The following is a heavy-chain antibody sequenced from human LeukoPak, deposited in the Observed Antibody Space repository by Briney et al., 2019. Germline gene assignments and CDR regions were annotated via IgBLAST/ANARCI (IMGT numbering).Heavy chain of an antibody. Sequence: GGSLRLSCAASGFTFSTYSMSWVRQAPGKGLEWVSYISSSSSTIYYADSVKGRFTISRDNAKNSLYLQMNSQRAEDTAMYYCANSDGFDYWGQGTLVTVSS. CDR2: ISSSSSTI. CDR1: GFTFSTYS. D-gene: IGHD2-15*01. V-gene: IGHV3-48*01. CDR3: ANSDGFDY. J-gene: IGHJ4*02.